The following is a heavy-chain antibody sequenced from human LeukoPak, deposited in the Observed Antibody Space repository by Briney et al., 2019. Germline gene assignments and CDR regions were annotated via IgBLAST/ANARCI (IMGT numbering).Heavy chain of an antibody. J-gene: IGHJ4*02. CDR2: INSDGSST. CDR1: GFTFSSYW. D-gene: IGHD2-21*01. CDR3: GTDMVKGY. Sequence: GGSRRLSCAVSGFTFSSYWMHWVRQAPGKGLVWVSRINSDGSSTNYADSVKGRFTISRDNAKNTLYLQMNSLRAEDAAVYYCGTDMVKGYWGKGTLLTVAS. V-gene: IGHV3-74*01.